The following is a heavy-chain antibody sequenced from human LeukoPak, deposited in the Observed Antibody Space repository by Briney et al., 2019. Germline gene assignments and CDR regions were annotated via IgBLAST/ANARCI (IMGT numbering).Heavy chain of an antibody. CDR3: ASNPVGTTARKIDY. D-gene: IGHD1-7*01. CDR1: GGTFSSYT. Sequence: ASVKVSCKASGGTFSSYTISWVRQAPGQGLEWMGRIIPILGIANYAQNFQGRVTITADRSTSTAYMELSSLTSGDTAVYYCASNPVGTTARKIDYWGQGTLVTVSS. CDR2: IIPILGIA. V-gene: IGHV1-69*02. J-gene: IGHJ4*02.